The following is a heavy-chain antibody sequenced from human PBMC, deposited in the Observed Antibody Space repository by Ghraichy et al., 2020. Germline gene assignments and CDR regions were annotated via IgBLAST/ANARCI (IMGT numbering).Heavy chain of an antibody. Sequence: ETLSLTCAASGFTSDDYAMHWVRQAPEKGLEWVSLITGDGVTTNYTDSVKGRFTISRDNSKNSLYLQMNSLRTEDTALYYCATDPFGSGDYWGQGTRVTVSS. CDR1: GFTSDDYA. CDR3: ATDPFGSGDY. CDR2: ITGDGVTT. V-gene: IGHV3-43*02. J-gene: IGHJ4*02. D-gene: IGHD6-19*01.